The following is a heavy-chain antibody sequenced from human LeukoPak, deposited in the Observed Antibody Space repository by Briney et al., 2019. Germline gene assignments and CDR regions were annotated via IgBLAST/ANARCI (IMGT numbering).Heavy chain of an antibody. J-gene: IGHJ5*02. CDR1: GYTFTSYY. CDR3: AILRFNWNNLDP. CDR2: INPNGGST. D-gene: IGHD1-1*01. V-gene: IGHV1-46*01. Sequence: ASVKVSCKASGYTFTSYYMHWVRQAPGQGLEWMGIINPNGGSTTYAQKFQGRVTMTRETSTSTVYMELSSLRSEDTAVYYCAILRFNWNNLDPWGQGTLVTVSS.